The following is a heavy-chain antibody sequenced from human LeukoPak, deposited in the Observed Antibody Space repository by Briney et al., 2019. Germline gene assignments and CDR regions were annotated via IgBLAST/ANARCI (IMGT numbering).Heavy chain of an antibody. J-gene: IGHJ4*02. CDR3: ARPNNYYDSSGYYYVPEFDY. D-gene: IGHD3-22*01. CDR2: IYPGDSDI. CDR1: GYSFTSYW. Sequence: GASLQISCKGSGYSFTSYWIGWVRQLPGKGLEWMGIIYPGDSDIRYSPSFQGQVTISADKSISTAYLQGSSLTASHTAMYYCARPNNYYDSSGYYYVPEFDYWGQGTLVTVSS. V-gene: IGHV5-51*01.